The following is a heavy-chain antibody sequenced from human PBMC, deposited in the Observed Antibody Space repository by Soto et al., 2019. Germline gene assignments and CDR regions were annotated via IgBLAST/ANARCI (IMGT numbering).Heavy chain of an antibody. J-gene: IGHJ4*02. CDR2: IFYNGTA. V-gene: IGHV4-61*01. D-gene: IGHD6-19*01. CDR3: ARIGGWYDIDF. Sequence: SETLSLTCSVSGGSVSSGSFHWSWIRQPPGKGLQFIGSIFYNGTANYSPSLKNRVSISIDTSQSQFFLQLISVAAADTAVYYCARIGGWYDIDFWGQGSLVTVSS. CDR1: GGSVSSGSFH.